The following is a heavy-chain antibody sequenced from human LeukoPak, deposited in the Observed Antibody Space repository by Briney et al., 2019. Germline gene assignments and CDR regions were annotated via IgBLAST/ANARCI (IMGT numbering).Heavy chain of an antibody. CDR2: IRSSTTYV. CDR1: GFTFSNYN. V-gene: IGHV3-21*01. J-gene: IGHJ5*02. D-gene: IGHD1-26*01. Sequence: PGGSLRLSCAASGFTFSNYNMNWVRQAPGKGLEWVSSIRSSTTYVYYADSVKGRFTISKDNAKNSLYLQMDSLRAEDTAVYYCARAQVGYNWFDPWGQGTLVTVSS. CDR3: ARAQVGYNWFDP.